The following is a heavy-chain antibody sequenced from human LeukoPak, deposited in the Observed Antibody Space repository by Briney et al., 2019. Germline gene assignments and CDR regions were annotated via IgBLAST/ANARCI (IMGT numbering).Heavy chain of an antibody. D-gene: IGHD2-2*02. CDR1: GGSITSSIDY. V-gene: IGHV4-39*01. Sequence: PSETLSLTCTVSGGSITSSIDYWGWVRQPPGKGLEWIATIYYSTSTQYNPSLKSRVTMSVDTSKNQFSLKLSSMTAADTAVYYCARHQCSGTRCYNFYFYGMDVWGQGTTVTVSS. CDR3: ARHQCSGTRCYNFYFYGMDV. J-gene: IGHJ6*02. CDR2: IYYSTST.